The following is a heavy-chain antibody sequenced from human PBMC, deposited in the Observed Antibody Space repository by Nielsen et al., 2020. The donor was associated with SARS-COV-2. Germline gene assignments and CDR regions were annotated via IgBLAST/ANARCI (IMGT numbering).Heavy chain of an antibody. J-gene: IGHJ3*02. CDR1: GFTFSSYW. CDR3: ATAPSGSYGGLYAFDI. Sequence: GESLKISCAASGFTFSSYWMSWVRQAPGKVLEWVANIKQDGSEKYYVDSVKGRFTISRDNAKNSLYLQMNSLRAEDTALYHCATAPSGSYGGLYAFDIWGQGTMVTVSS. D-gene: IGHD1-26*01. V-gene: IGHV3-7*03. CDR2: IKQDGSEK.